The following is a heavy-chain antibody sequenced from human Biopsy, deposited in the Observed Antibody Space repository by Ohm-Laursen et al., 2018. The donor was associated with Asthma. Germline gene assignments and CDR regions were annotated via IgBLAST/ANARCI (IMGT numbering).Heavy chain of an antibody. Sequence: SVKVSCKASGYSFTDYHLHWVRQAPGQGLEWMGRITPESGGTTYAQKFQGRVTMTRDRSISTAYMELNRLRSDDTAVYYCARSSHINWGGYFDYWGQGTLVTVSS. D-gene: IGHD7-27*01. V-gene: IGHV1-2*06. CDR1: GYSFTDYH. CDR2: ITPESGGT. J-gene: IGHJ4*02. CDR3: ARSSHINWGGYFDY.